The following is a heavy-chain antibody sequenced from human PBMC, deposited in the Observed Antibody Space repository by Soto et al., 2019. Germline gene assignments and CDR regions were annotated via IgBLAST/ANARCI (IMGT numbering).Heavy chain of an antibody. CDR2: IYYDGSYE. CDR1: GFIFSNYG. J-gene: IGHJ4*02. D-gene: IGHD3-22*01. V-gene: IGHV3-33*06. Sequence: LRLSCAASGFIFSNYGMHWVRQAPGKGLEWVALIYYDGSYENYADSVKGRFTISRDNSKSTLWLQMSSLRVEDTAVYYCAKSGGGGYDSNNDHSSGLLMGPSWGQGTRVTVSS. CDR3: AKSGGGGYDSNNDHSSGLLMGPS.